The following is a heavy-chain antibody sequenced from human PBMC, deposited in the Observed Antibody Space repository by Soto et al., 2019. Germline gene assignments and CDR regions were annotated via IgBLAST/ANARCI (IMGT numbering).Heavy chain of an antibody. J-gene: IGHJ3*02. CDR1: GSSIISSRCH. CDR3: ARHGITGSYYYAFDI. V-gene: IGHV4-39*01. Sequence: SETLSLTCTVPGSSIISSRCHWALISQPPVKGLEWIASIKYSGTTFYNPSLKSRVTLSVDTSKNQFALKLSSVTAAETAVYYCARHGITGSYYYAFDIWGQGTMVT. CDR2: IKYSGTT. D-gene: IGHD1-26*01.